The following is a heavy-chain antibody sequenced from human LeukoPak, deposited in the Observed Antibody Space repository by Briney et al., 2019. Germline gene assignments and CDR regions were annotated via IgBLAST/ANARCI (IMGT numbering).Heavy chain of an antibody. CDR1: GFTFDDYG. CDR2: IKQDGSET. Sequence: GGSLRLSCAASGFTFDDYGMSWVRQAPGKGLEWVANIKQDGSETYYVDSVKGRFTISRDNAKNSLYLQMNSLRAEDTAVYYCARHKRRYYSPFDIWGQGTMVTVSS. CDR3: ARHKRRYYSPFDI. D-gene: IGHD3-10*01. V-gene: IGHV3-7*01. J-gene: IGHJ3*02.